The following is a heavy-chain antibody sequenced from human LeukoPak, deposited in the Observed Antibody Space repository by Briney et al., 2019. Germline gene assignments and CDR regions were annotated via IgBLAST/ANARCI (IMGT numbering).Heavy chain of an antibody. J-gene: IGHJ3*02. CDR3: AKLGKYFDWTDDAFDI. V-gene: IGHV3-23*01. Sequence: PGGSLRLSCAASGFTVSSKYMSWVRQAPGKGLEWVSAISGSGGSTYYADSVKGRFTISRDNSKNTLYLQMNSLRAEDTAVYYCAKLGKYFDWTDDAFDIWGQGTMVTVSS. D-gene: IGHD3-9*01. CDR2: ISGSGGST. CDR1: GFTVSSKY.